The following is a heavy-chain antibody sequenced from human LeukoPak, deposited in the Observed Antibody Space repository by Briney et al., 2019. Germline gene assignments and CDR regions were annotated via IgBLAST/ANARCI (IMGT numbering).Heavy chain of an antibody. CDR3: ARGSTAGGFDY. CDR1: GGSISSYY. Sequence: SETLSLTCTVSGGSISSYYWSWIRQPPGKGLEWIGYIYYSGSTNYNPSPKSRVTISVDTSKNQFSLKLSSVTAADTAVYYCARGSTAGGFDYWGQGTLVTVSS. J-gene: IGHJ4*02. CDR2: IYYSGST. D-gene: IGHD6-13*01. V-gene: IGHV4-59*12.